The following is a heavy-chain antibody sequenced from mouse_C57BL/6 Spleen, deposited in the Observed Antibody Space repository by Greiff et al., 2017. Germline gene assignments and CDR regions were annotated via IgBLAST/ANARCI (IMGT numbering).Heavy chain of an antibody. CDR3: ARRGVYYYGSGDWFAY. V-gene: IGHV1-82*01. D-gene: IGHD1-1*01. CDR1: GYAFSSSW. CDR2: IYPGDGDT. J-gene: IGHJ3*01. Sequence: QVQLQQSGPELVKPGASVKISCKASGYAFSSSWMNWVKQRPGTGLEWIGRIYPGDGDTNYNGKFKGKATLTADKSASTAYMQLSSLTSEDSAVYFCARRGVYYYGSGDWFAYWGQGTLVTVSA.